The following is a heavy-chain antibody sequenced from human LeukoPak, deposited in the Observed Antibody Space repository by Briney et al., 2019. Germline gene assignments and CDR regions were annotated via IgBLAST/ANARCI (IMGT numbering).Heavy chain of an antibody. CDR2: MYYSGST. Sequence: SQTLSLTCTVSGGSLSSGGYYWSWIRQHPGKGLEWIGYMYYSGSTYYNPSLKSRVTISVDTSKNQFSLKLSSVTAADTAVYYCARDLGASEGVDWYFDLWGRGTLVTVSS. D-gene: IGHD2-15*01. J-gene: IGHJ2*01. CDR1: GGSLSSGGYY. CDR3: ARDLGASEGVDWYFDL. V-gene: IGHV4-31*03.